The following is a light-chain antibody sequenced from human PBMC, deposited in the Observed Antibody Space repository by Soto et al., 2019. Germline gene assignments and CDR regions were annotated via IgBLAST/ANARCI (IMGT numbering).Light chain of an antibody. CDR3: MQALQTPLLT. J-gene: IGKJ4*01. V-gene: IGKV2-28*01. CDR1: QSLLHSNGYNY. CDR2: LGS. Sequence: DIVMTQSPLSLPVTPGEPASISCRSSQSLLHSNGYNYLDWYLQKPGQSPQLLIYLGSNRASGVPDRFSGSGSCTDFTLKVSRVEAEDVGVYYCMQALQTPLLTFGGGTKVDIK.